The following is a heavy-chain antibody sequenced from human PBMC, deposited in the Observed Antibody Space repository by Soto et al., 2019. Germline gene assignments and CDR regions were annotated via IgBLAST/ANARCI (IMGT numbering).Heavy chain of an antibody. D-gene: IGHD3-22*01. Sequence: GGSLRLSCAASGFTFSGSAMHWVRQASGKGLEWVGRIRSKANSYATAYAASVKGRFTISRDDSKNTAYLQMNSLKTEDTAVYYCTRHQRYYYDSSGYWDAFDIWGQGTMVTVS. CDR1: GFTFSGSA. J-gene: IGHJ3*02. V-gene: IGHV3-73*01. CDR3: TRHQRYYYDSSGYWDAFDI. CDR2: IRSKANSYAT.